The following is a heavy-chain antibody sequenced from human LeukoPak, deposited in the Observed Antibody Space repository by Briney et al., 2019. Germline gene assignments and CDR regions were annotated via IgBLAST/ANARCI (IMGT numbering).Heavy chain of an antibody. CDR1: GGSISSSSYY. D-gene: IGHD3-10*01. CDR2: IYYSGST. J-gene: IGHJ4*02. Sequence: SETLSLTCTVSGGSISSSSYYWGWIRQPPGKGLEWIGSIYYSGSTNYNPSLKSRVTISVDTSKNQFSLKLSSVTAADTAVYYCARAITIRGLIFDYWGQGTLVTVSS. CDR3: ARAITIRGLIFDY. V-gene: IGHV4-39*07.